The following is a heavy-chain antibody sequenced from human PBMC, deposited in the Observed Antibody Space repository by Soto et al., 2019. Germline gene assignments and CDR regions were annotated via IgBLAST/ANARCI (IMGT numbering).Heavy chain of an antibody. CDR1: GYSFTSDW. CDR2: IYPGDSDT. D-gene: IGHD3-16*01. J-gene: IGHJ4*02. CDR3: ARRATYYHYFDY. Sequence: PGXSLKISCKGSGYSFTSDWIAWVRQMPGKGLEYMGIIYPGDSDTRYSPSFQGQVTISADKSTSTAYVQWSSLKASDTAMYYCARRATYYHYFDYWGQGTLVTVSS. V-gene: IGHV5-51*01.